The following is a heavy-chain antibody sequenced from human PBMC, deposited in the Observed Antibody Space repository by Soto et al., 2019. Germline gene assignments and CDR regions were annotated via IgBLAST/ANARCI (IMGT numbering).Heavy chain of an antibody. CDR1: GFTFSSYA. Sequence: GGSLRLSCAASGFTFSSYAMSWVRQAPGKGLEWGSAISGSGGSTYYADSVKGRFTISRDNSKNTLYLQMNSLRAEDTAVYYCAKLAFFGVAIIRYFGCWGQGTLVTVSS. J-gene: IGHJ4*02. CDR2: ISGSGGST. CDR3: AKLAFFGVAIIRYFGC. D-gene: IGHD3-3*01. V-gene: IGHV3-23*01.